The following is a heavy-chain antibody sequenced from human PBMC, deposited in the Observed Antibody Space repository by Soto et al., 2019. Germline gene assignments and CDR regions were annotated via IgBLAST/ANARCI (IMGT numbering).Heavy chain of an antibody. D-gene: IGHD6-19*01. V-gene: IGHV3-30*18. J-gene: IGHJ4*02. Sequence: PGGSLRLSCAASGFTFSSYGMHWVRQAPGKGLEWVAVISYDGSNKYYADSVKGRFTISRDNSKNTLYLQMNSLRAEDTAVYYCAKDLPIAVAGTPIGPXDYWGQGTLVTVSS. CDR2: ISYDGSNK. CDR1: GFTFSSYG. CDR3: AKDLPIAVAGTPIGPXDY.